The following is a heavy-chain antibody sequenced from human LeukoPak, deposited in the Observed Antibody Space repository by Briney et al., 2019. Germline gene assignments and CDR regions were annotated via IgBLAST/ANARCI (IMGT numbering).Heavy chain of an antibody. CDR2: ITTGRGET. Sequence: ASVKVSCKASGYTFTDYALHWVRQAPGQSLEWMGWITTGRGETRYSQEFQRRITFTRDTSASTVYMDLSDLRSEDTAIYYCARDLGGGSGSYYQLFDYWGQGTLVTVSS. CDR3: ARDLGGGSGSYYQLFDY. J-gene: IGHJ4*02. V-gene: IGHV1-3*03. CDR1: GYTFTDYA. D-gene: IGHD3-10*01.